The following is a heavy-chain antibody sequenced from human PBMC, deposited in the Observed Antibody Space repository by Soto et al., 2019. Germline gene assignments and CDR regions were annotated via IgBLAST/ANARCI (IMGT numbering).Heavy chain of an antibody. V-gene: IGHV4-59*01. D-gene: IGHD2-2*01. J-gene: IGHJ3*02. CDR3: ASLFLFCSSTSCYWPSNAFDI. Sequence: PSETLSLTCSVSSDSISNYYWTWIRQPPGKGLEWMGYISYNGIPSYNPSLKSRVTISIDTSESQISMKLDSVTAADTAVYYCASLFLFCSSTSCYWPSNAFDIWGQGTMVTVSS. CDR2: ISYNGIP. CDR1: SDSISNYY.